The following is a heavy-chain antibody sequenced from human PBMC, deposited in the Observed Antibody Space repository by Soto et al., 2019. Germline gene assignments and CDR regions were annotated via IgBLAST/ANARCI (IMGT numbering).Heavy chain of an antibody. CDR2: IYYSGST. CDR1: GGSISSYY. J-gene: IGHJ4*02. D-gene: IGHD6-19*01. CDR3: ARLYSSGWYFFDY. Sequence: SETLSLTCTVSGGSISSYYWSWIRQPPGKGLEWIGSIYYSGSTYYNPSLKSRVTISVDTSKNQFSLKLSSVTAADTAVYYCARLYSSGWYFFDYWGQGTLVTVSS. V-gene: IGHV4-39*01.